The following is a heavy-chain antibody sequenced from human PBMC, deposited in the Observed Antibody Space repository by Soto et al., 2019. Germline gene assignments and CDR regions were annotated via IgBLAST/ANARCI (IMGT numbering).Heavy chain of an antibody. CDR1: GFTFSSYG. V-gene: IGHV3-30*18. CDR2: ISYDGSNK. CDR3: AKDGVQTADY. Sequence: GGSLRLSCAASGFTFSSYGMHWVRQAPGKGLEWVAVISYDGSNKYYADSVKGRFTISRDNSKNTLYLQMNSLRAEDTAVYYCAKDGVQTADYWGQGTLVTVSS. J-gene: IGHJ4*02.